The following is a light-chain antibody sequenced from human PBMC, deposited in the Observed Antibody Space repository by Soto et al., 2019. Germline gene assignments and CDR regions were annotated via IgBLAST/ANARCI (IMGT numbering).Light chain of an antibody. CDR3: QSYDISLSGVV. J-gene: IGLJ2*01. CDR2: GNS. CDR1: SSNIGAPYD. V-gene: IGLV1-40*01. Sequence: QSVLTQPPSVSGAPGQRVTISCTGSSSNIGAPYDVHWYQQLPGTAPKLLIFGNSNRRSGVPDRFSGSKSGTSASLAITGLRAEDEADYYCQSYDISLSGVVFGGGTQLTVL.